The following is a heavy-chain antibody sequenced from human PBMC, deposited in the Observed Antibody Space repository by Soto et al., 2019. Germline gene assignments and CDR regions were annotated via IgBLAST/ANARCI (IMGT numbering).Heavy chain of an antibody. V-gene: IGHV3-53*01. CDR2: VCTGGAT. CDR3: ARDREPSVYHGMAA. CDR1: GFDVTTNC. J-gene: IGHJ6*02. Sequence: PGESLKISCVGSGFDVTTNCMRWVRQAPGKGLECVSIVCTGGATHYADSVKGRFTISRDRSKNTVHLQMNNVRAEDTAVYYCARDREPSVYHGMAAWGQGTTVTVSS.